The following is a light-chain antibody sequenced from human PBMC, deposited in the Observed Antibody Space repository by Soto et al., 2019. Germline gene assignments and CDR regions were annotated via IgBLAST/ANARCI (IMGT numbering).Light chain of an antibody. CDR3: QQYTKWPR. CDR2: GAS. V-gene: IGKV3-15*01. J-gene: IGKJ3*01. Sequence: EIVMTQSPATLSVSPGERATLSCRASQSVGSNLAWYQQKPGQAPRLLIYGASTRANGIPARFSGTGSGTEFTLPISSLQSDDFALYYCQQYTKWPRFGPGTKVDIK. CDR1: QSVGSN.